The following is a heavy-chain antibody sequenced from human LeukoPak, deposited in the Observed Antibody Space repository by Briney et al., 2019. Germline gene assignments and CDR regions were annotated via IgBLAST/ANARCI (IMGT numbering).Heavy chain of an antibody. V-gene: IGHV3-23*01. CDR1: GFNFDKYD. CDR3: AKGGWLDD. J-gene: IGHJ4*02. Sequence: GGSLRLSCAASGFNFDKYDMTWARQAPGKGLEWVSIITGRSDKRYYTDSVKGRFVTSRDNSKDTLYLQMNSLRAEDTALYYCAKGGWLDDLGQGALVTVSS. D-gene: IGHD6-19*01. CDR2: ITGRSDKR.